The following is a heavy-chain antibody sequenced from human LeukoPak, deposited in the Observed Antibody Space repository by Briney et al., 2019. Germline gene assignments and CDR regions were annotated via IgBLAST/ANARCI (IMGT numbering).Heavy chain of an antibody. CDR2: IIPILGIA. CDR1: GGTFSSYA. J-gene: IGHJ3*02. CDR3: ASGDILTWYAFDI. V-gene: IGHV1-69*04. D-gene: IGHD3-9*01. Sequence: SVKVSCKASGGTFSSYAISWVRQAPGQGLEWMGRIIPILGIANYAQKFQGRVTITADKSTSTAYMELSSLGSEDTAVYYCASGDILTWYAFDIWGQGTMVTVSS.